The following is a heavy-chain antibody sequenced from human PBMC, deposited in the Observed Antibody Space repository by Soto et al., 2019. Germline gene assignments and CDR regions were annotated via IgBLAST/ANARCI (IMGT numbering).Heavy chain of an antibody. D-gene: IGHD3-3*01. J-gene: IGHJ6*02. Sequence: GSLRLSCAASGFTFSSFAMHWVRQAPGKGLEWVAVMSYDGSNKYYADSVKGRFTISRDNSKNTLYLQMTRLRAEDMAVYYCARDRGDFKSGSYVYSYYALEVWGQGTTVTVSS. CDR1: GFTFSSFA. V-gene: IGHV3-30-3*01. CDR2: MSYDGSNK. CDR3: ARDRGDFKSGSYVYSYYALEV.